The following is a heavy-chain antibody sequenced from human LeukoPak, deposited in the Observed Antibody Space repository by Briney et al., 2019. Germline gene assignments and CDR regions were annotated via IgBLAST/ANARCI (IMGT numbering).Heavy chain of an antibody. J-gene: IGHJ6*03. CDR1: GGSISSHY. D-gene: IGHD6-6*01. Sequence: SETLSLTCTVSGGSISSHYWSWIRQPPGEGLEWIGYIYYSGSTNYNPSLKSRVTISVDTSKNQFSLKLSSVTAADTAVYYCARGKLIAATGVYYYYYMDVWGKGTTVTVSS. CDR3: ARGKLIAATGVYYYYYMDV. V-gene: IGHV4-59*11. CDR2: IYYSGST.